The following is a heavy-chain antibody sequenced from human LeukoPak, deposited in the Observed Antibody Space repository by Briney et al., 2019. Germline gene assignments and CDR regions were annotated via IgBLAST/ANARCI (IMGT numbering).Heavy chain of an antibody. D-gene: IGHD3-9*01. CDR2: MNPNSGST. CDR3: ARAVDLYYYYYMDV. CDR1: GYTFTSYD. V-gene: IGHV1-8*01. Sequence: ASVKVSCKASGYTFTSYDINWVRQATGQGLEWMGWMNPNSGSTGYAQKFQGRVTMTRNTSISTAYMELSSLRSEDTAVYYCARAVDLYYYYYMDVWGKGTTVTVSS. J-gene: IGHJ6*03.